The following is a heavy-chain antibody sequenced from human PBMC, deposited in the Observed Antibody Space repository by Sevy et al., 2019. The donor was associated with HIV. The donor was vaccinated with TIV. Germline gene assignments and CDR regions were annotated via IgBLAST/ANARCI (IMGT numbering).Heavy chain of an antibody. CDR3: ARSNWVTATNGFSKSYYFDY. D-gene: IGHD7-27*01. CDR1: GDSFSSYF. V-gene: IGHV4-4*07. CDR2: INTSGST. J-gene: IGHJ4*02. Sequence: SETLSLTCTVSGDSFSSYFWAWIRQPAGKGLEWIGRINTSGSTNYNPSLKSRVTMSVDTSKSQFSLKVTSLTGADTAIYFCARSNWVTATNGFSKSYYFDYWGQGSLVTVSS.